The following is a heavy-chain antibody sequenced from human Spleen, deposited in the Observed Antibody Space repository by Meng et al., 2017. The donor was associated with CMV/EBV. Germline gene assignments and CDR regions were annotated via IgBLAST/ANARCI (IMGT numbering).Heavy chain of an antibody. CDR3: ARDGGIVGATSLDY. D-gene: IGHD1-26*01. V-gene: IGHV3-30*04. J-gene: IGHJ4*02. CDR2: ISYDGSKK. CDR1: GFTFSSYG. Sequence: GGSLRLSCAASGFTFSSYGFHWVRQAPGKGLEWVALISYDGSKKYYADSVKGRFTISRDNSKNTLYLQMNSLRAEDTAVYYCARDGGIVGATSLDYWGQGTLVTVSS.